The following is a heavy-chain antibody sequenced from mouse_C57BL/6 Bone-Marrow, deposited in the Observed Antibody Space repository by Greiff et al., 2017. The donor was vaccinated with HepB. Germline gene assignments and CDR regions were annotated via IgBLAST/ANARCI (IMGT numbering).Heavy chain of an antibody. CDR1: GFTFSNYW. CDR3: SSITTVVATEDY. V-gene: IGHV6-3*01. CDR2: IRLKSDNYAT. D-gene: IGHD1-1*01. Sequence: EVQVVESGGGLVQPGGSMKLSCVASGFTFSNYWMNWVRQSPEKGLEWVAQIRLKSDNYATHYAESVKGRFTISRDDSKSSVYLQMNNLRAEDTGIYYCSSITTVVATEDYWGQGTSVTVSS. J-gene: IGHJ4*01.